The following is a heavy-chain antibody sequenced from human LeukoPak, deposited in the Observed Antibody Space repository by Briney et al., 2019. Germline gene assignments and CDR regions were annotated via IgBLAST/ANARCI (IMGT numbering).Heavy chain of an antibody. CDR3: AKEGRSLQTY. CDR2: IKEDGTET. V-gene: IGHV3-7*03. CDR1: GFMFSNNW. D-gene: IGHD5-24*01. Sequence: GGPLRLSCAASGFMFSNNWMSWVRLAPGKGLEWVANIKEDGTETYYVDSVKGRFTISRDNAKNSLYLQMNSLGVEDTAVYYCAKEGRSLQTYWGQGTLVTVSS. J-gene: IGHJ4*02.